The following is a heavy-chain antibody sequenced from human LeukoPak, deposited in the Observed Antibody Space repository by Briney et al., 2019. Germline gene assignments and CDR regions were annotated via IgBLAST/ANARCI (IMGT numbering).Heavy chain of an antibody. Sequence: SETLSLTCTVSGGSISSYYWSWVRQPPGKRLEWIGCFYYSGSTNYNPSLKSRVTISVDTSKNQFSLKLSSVTAADTAVYYCARETKTFYFDSSAYYPYYFDSWGQGTLVTVSS. J-gene: IGHJ4*02. CDR3: ARETKTFYFDSSAYYPYYFDS. CDR2: FYYSGST. V-gene: IGHV4-4*08. D-gene: IGHD3-22*01. CDR1: GGSISSYY.